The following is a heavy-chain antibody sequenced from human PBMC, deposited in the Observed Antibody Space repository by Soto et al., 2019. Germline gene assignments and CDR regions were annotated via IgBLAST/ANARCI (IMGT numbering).Heavy chain of an antibody. CDR3: ARMLAAIYYYSDVDV. D-gene: IGHD6-25*01. Sequence: QVTLKESGPVLVKPTETVTMTCTVSGFSLRNARMGVSWIRQPPGKALEWLAHILSSDEKSYNTSLKGRVTLSKDTSKSQVVLTMTYVDPVDTATYFCARMLAAIYYYSDVDVWGEGTTVTVSS. V-gene: IGHV2-26*01. J-gene: IGHJ6*02. CDR1: GFSLRNARMG. CDR2: ILSSDEK.